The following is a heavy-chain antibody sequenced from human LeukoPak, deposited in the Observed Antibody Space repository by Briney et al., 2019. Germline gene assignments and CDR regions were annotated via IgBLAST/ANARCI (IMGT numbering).Heavy chain of an antibody. Sequence: PSETLSLTCAVYGGSFSGYYWSWIRQPPGKGLEWIGEINHSGSTNYNPSLKSRVTISVDTSKNRFSLKLSSVTAADTAWYYCAGGNVWGVDCYVFDTWGQGTMVTVSS. V-gene: IGHV4-34*01. D-gene: IGHD3-16*01. J-gene: IGHJ3*02. CDR1: GGSFSGYY. CDR3: AGGNVWGVDCYVFDT. CDR2: INHSGST.